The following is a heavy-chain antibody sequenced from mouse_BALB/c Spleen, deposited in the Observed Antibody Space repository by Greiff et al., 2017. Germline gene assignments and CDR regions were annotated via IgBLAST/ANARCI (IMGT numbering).Heavy chain of an antibody. CDR2: ISSGSSTI. J-gene: IGHJ2*01. CDR1: GFTFSSFG. D-gene: IGHD1-2*01. V-gene: IGHV5-17*02. Sequence: EVKLVESGGGLVQPGGSRKLSCAASGFTFSSFGMHWVRQAPEKGLEWVAYISSGSSTIYYADTVKGRFTISRDNPKNTLFLQMTSLRSEDTAMYYCARGYYGHFDYWGQGTTLTVSS. CDR3: ARGYYGHFDY.